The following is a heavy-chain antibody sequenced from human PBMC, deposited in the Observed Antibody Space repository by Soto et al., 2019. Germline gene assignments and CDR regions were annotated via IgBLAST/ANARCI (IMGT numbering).Heavy chain of an antibody. CDR2: IIGSSTYI. V-gene: IGHV3-21*03. Sequence: EVQLVESGGGLVKPGGSLRLSCAASGFSFSTYSMNWVRQAPGKGLEWVSSIIGSSTYIFYADSVKGRFTISRYNAKNSLYLQMNSLRAEDTAVYYCARDVPNWNFASWGQGTLVTVSS. J-gene: IGHJ4*02. CDR1: GFSFSTYS. CDR3: ARDVPNWNFAS. D-gene: IGHD1-1*01.